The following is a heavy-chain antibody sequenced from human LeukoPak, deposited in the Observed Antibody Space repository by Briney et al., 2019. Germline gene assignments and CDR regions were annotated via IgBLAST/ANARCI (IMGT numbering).Heavy chain of an antibody. Sequence: PSETLSLTCTVSGGSITTYSWSWIRQPAGQGLELIGRIYASGSTTYNPSLKSRVTVSVDTSTNQFSVRLTSVAAADTAVYYCARAAYCSGASCYFDYWGQGTLVTVSS. CDR3: ARAAYCSGASCYFDY. CDR1: GGSITTYS. J-gene: IGHJ4*02. V-gene: IGHV4-4*07. D-gene: IGHD2-15*01. CDR2: IYASGST.